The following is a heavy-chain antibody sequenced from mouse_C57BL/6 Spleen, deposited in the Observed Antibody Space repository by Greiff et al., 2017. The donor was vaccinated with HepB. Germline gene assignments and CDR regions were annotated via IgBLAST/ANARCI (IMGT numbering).Heavy chain of an antibody. CDR3: ARANWDHYFDY. CDR1: GYAFSSYW. CDR2: IYPGDGDT. V-gene: IGHV1-80*01. Sequence: VQLQQSGAELVKPGASVKISCKASGYAFSSYWMNWVKQRPGKGLEWIGQIYPGDGDTNYNGKFKGKATLTADKSSSTAYMQLSSLTSEDSAVYFCARANWDHYFDYWGQGTTLTVSS. D-gene: IGHD4-1*01. J-gene: IGHJ2*01.